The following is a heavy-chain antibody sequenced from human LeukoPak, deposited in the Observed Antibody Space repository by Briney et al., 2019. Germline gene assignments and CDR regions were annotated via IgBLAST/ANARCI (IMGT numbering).Heavy chain of an antibody. CDR3: ARGRGSDY. D-gene: IGHD3-10*01. J-gene: IGHJ4*02. V-gene: IGHV4-39*07. CDR1: GGSISSSSYY. Sequence: SETLSLTCTVSGGSISSSSYYWGWIRQPPGKGLEWIGSIYYSGSTYYNPSLKSRVTISVDTSKNQFSLKLSSVTVADTAVYYCARGRGSDYWGQGTLVTVSS. CDR2: IYYSGST.